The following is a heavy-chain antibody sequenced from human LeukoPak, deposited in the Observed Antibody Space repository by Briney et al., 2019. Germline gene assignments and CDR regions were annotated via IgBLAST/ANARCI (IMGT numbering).Heavy chain of an antibody. CDR2: ISYDGSNK. CDR3: AKVDDSSGYSGYGVDV. D-gene: IGHD3-22*01. J-gene: IGHJ6*02. CDR1: GFTFSSYG. V-gene: IGHV3-30*18. Sequence: GGSLRLSCAASGFTFSSYGMHWVRQAPGKGLEWVAVISYDGSNKYYADSVKGRFTISRDNSKNTLYLQMNSLRAEDTAVCYCAKVDDSSGYSGYGVDVWGQGTTVTVSS.